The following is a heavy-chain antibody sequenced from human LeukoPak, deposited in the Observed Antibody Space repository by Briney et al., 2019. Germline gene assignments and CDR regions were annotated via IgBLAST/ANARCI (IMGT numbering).Heavy chain of an antibody. Sequence: SETLSLTCTVSGGSISSSSYYWGWIRQPPGKGLEWIGSIYYSGSTYYNPSLKSRVTISVDTSKNQFSLKLSSVTAADTAVYYCARGNRYCTNGVCYTTTRAFDIWGQGTMVTVSS. J-gene: IGHJ3*02. CDR3: ARGNRYCTNGVCYTTTRAFDI. V-gene: IGHV4-39*07. D-gene: IGHD2-8*01. CDR2: IYYSGST. CDR1: GGSISSSSYY.